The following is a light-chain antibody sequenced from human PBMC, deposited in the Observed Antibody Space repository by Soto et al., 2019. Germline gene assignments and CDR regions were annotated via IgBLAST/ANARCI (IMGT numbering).Light chain of an antibody. CDR2: DAS. J-gene: IGKJ5*01. V-gene: IGKV3-11*01. CDR1: QSVSSY. Sequence: EIVMTQSPVTLSVSPGERATLSCRASQSVSSYLAWFQQKPGQAPRLLIYDASIRATGIPARFSGSGSETDFTLTISSLEPEDFAVYYCQQRASWVTFGQGTRLEIK. CDR3: QQRASWVT.